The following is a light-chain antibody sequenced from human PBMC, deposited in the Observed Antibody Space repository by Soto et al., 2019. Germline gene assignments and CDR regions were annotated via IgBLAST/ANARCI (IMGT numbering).Light chain of an antibody. V-gene: IGLV2-14*01. Sequence: QSALTQPASVSGSPGQSIAISCTGTSSDVGGYKYVSWYHQHPGKAPKLMIYEVSNRPLGVSDRFSGSKSGNTASLTISGRQAEDEADYYCTSYTSSTTVAFGGGTKLTVL. CDR3: TSYTSSTTVA. CDR2: EVS. CDR1: SSDVGGYKY. J-gene: IGLJ2*01.